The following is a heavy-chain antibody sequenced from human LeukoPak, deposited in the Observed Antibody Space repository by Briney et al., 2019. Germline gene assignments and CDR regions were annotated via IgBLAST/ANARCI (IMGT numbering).Heavy chain of an antibody. D-gene: IGHD6-13*01. CDR2: TYYRSKWYN. J-gene: IGHJ6*02. CDR1: GDSVSSLSAA. CDR3: ARGVWQQLGGGYYYFGMDV. Sequence: SQALSLTCAISGDSVSSLSAAWNWIRQSPSRGLEWLGRTYYRSKWYNDYAESVKSRITINPDTSKNQFSLQLNSVTPEDKAVYYCARGVWQQLGGGYYYFGMDVWGQGTTVTVSS. V-gene: IGHV6-1*01.